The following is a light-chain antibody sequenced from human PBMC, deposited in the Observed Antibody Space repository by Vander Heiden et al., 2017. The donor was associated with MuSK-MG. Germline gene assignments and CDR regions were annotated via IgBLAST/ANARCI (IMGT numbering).Light chain of an antibody. J-gene: IGLJ2*01. CDR3: QVWDTYTLV. Sequence: SYELAQPLSVSVALGQTARITCGGNNIGHKNVHWYQQKPGQAPVLVIYRDTNRPAGIPERFTGSNSRYTATLTIRSAQAGDEADYYCQVWDTYTLVFGGGTKLTVL. CDR2: RDT. CDR1: NIGHKN. V-gene: IGLV3-9*01.